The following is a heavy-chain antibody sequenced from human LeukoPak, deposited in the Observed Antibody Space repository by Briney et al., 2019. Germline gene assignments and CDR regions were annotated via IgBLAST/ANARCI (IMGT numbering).Heavy chain of an antibody. CDR2: ISDSGNT. CDR1: GFTLSSYA. Sequence: GGSLRLSCAASGFTLSSYAMSWVRQAPGKGLEWVSAISDSGNTYHADSVKGRFTISRDSSKNTLFLQMNRLRPEDAAVYYCANLEPVPGGGAFDIWGQGTMVTVSS. D-gene: IGHD1-14*01. J-gene: IGHJ3*02. V-gene: IGHV3-23*01. CDR3: ANLEPVPGGGAFDI.